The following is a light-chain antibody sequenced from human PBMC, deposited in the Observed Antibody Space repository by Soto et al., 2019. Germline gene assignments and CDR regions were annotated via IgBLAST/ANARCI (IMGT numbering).Light chain of an antibody. CDR2: DVT. CDR1: SSDVGGSNY. CDR3: SSYTSSNSNV. V-gene: IGLV2-14*01. Sequence: QSVLTQPASVSGSLGQSITISCTGTSSDVGGSNYVSWYQQFPGKAPKLVISDVTNRPSGVSNRFSGSKSGNTASLTISGLQAEDEADYYCSSYTSSNSNVFGTGTKLTVL. J-gene: IGLJ1*01.